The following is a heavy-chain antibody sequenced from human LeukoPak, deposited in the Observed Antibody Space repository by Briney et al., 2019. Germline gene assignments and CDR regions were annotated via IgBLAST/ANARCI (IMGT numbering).Heavy chain of an antibody. V-gene: IGHV4-39*07. J-gene: IGHJ6*03. CDR3: ARTTEGYAGGPGYSYYYYMDV. Sequence: SETLSLTCTVSGGSISSSSYSWGWIRQPPGKGLEFIGTVYYSGSTYYNPSLRSRVTISVDTSKNQVSLKLRSVTAADTAVYYCARTTEGYAGGPGYSYYYYMDVWGKGTTVTISS. CDR1: GGSISSSSYS. CDR2: VYYSGST. D-gene: IGHD5-12*01.